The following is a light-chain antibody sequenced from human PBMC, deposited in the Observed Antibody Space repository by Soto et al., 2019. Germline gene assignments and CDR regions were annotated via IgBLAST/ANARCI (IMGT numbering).Light chain of an antibody. J-gene: IGLJ3*02. CDR1: SSDVGGYNY. V-gene: IGLV2-14*01. CDR3: STYTSSSTWV. Sequence: QPASVSGSPGPSITISCTGTSSDVGGYNYVSWYQQHPGKAPKLMIYEVSNRPSGVSNRFSGSKSGNTASLTISGLQAEDEADYYCSTYTSSSTWVFGGGTKLTVL. CDR2: EVS.